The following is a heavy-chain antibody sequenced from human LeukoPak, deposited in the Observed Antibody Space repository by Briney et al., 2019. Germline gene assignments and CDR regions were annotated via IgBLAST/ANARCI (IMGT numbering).Heavy chain of an antibody. Sequence: GGSLRLSCAASGFTFSSYAMSWVRQAPGKGLEWVSAISGSGGSTCYADSVKGRFTISRDNSKSTLYLQMNSLRAEDTAVYYCATHLGGWSIGYGMDVWGQGTTVTVSS. CDR1: GFTFSSYA. CDR3: ATHLGGWSIGYGMDV. CDR2: ISGSGGST. V-gene: IGHV3-23*01. D-gene: IGHD6-19*01. J-gene: IGHJ6*02.